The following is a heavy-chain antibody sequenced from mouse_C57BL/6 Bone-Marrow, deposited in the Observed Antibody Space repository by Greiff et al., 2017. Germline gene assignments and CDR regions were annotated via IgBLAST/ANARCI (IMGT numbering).Heavy chain of an antibody. CDR2: IHPNSGST. CDR3: ARITTVVATGGDY. Sequence: VQLQQPGAELVKPGASVKLSCKASGYTFTSYWMHWVKQRPGQGLEWIGMIHPNSGSTNYNEKFKSKATLTVDKSSSTAYMQLSSLTSEDSAVYYCARITTVVATGGDYWGQGTTLTVSS. V-gene: IGHV1-64*01. CDR1: GYTFTSYW. J-gene: IGHJ2*01. D-gene: IGHD1-1*01.